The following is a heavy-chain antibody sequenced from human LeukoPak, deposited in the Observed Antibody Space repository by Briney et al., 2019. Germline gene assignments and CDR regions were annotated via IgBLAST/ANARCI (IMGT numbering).Heavy chain of an antibody. Sequence: SETLSLTCTVSGGSISSSSYSWGWIRQPPGKGLEWVGSIYYSGSTYYNPSLKSRVTISVDTSKNQFSLKLSSVTAADTAVYYCAGHHPRNTVDFWGQGTLVTVSS. D-gene: IGHD2/OR15-2a*01. CDR1: GGSISSSSYS. CDR2: IYYSGST. V-gene: IGHV4-39*01. J-gene: IGHJ4*02. CDR3: AGHHPRNTVDF.